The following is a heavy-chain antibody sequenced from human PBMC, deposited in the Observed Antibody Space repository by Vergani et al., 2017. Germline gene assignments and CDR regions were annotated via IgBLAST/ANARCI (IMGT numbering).Heavy chain of an antibody. CDR2: IYSSGST. CDR3: ARDANGWNWFDP. J-gene: IGHJ5*02. D-gene: IGHD2-15*01. Sequence: QVQLQESGPGLLKPSETLSLTCTVSGGSISTYYWSWIRQPPGKGLEWIGYIYSSGSTNYNPSLKSRVSISVDTSKNQFSLNLSSVTAADTAVYYCARDANGWNWFDPWGQGTLVTVSS. V-gene: IGHV4-59*01. CDR1: GGSISTYY.